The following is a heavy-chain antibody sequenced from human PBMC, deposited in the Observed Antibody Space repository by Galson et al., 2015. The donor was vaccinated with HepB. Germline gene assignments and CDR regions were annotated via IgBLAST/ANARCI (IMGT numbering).Heavy chain of an antibody. J-gene: IGHJ4*02. D-gene: IGHD2-15*01. CDR1: GYSFTSYW. CDR2: IYPGDSDT. V-gene: IGHV5-51*03. Sequence: QSGAEVKKPGESLKISCKGSGYSFTSYWIGWVRQMPGKGLEWMGIIYPGDSDTRYSPSFQGQVTISADKSISTAYPQWSSLKASDTAMYYCARYCSGGSCYSGIDYWGQGTLVTVSS. CDR3: ARYCSGGSCYSGIDY.